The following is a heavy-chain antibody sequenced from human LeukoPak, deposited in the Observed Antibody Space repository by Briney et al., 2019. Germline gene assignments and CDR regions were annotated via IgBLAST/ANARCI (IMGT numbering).Heavy chain of an antibody. J-gene: IGHJ4*02. D-gene: IGHD2/OR15-2a*01. Sequence: GGSLRLSCAASGFTFSSSAMSWVRQVPGKGLEWVSGISGSGGSTYYADSVKGRFTISRDNSKNTLYLQMNSLRAEDTAVYYCAKGLLGPFDYWGQGTLVTVSS. V-gene: IGHV3-23*01. CDR2: ISGSGGST. CDR1: GFTFSSSA. CDR3: AKGLLGPFDY.